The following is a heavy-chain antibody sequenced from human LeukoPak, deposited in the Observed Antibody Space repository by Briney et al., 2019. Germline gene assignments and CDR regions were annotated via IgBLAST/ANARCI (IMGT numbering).Heavy chain of an antibody. CDR3: ARRVEAVAKEIIDY. J-gene: IGHJ4*02. Sequence: ASVKVSCKASGYTFTSYGISWVRQAPGQGLECMGWISAYNGNTNYAQKLQGRVTMTTDTSTSTAYMELRSLRSDDTAVYYCARRVEAVAKEIIDYWGQGTLVTVSS. CDR2: ISAYNGNT. V-gene: IGHV1-18*01. D-gene: IGHD6-19*01. CDR1: GYTFTSYG.